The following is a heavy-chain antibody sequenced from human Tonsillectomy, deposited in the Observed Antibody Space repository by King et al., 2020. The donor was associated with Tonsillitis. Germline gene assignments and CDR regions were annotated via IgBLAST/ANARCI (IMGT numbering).Heavy chain of an antibody. CDR2: ISDSAGGT. CDR1: GFTFSSFA. CDR3: AKLLRSGYHLYYMDV. V-gene: IGHV3-23*04. J-gene: IGHJ6*03. Sequence: VQLVESGGGLVQPGGSLRLSCAASGFTFSSFAMTWVRQAPGKGLEWVSSISDSAGGTYYADSVNGRFTISRDYSKNTLYLQVNGLRAEDTAVYYCAKLLRSGYHLYYMDVWGKGTTVTVSS. D-gene: IGHD3-3*01.